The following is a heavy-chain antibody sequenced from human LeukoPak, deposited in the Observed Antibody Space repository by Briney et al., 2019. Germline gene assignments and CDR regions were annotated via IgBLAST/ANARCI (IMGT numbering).Heavy chain of an antibody. D-gene: IGHD3-22*01. CDR3: ATVSPPLSSGYYVYWFDP. J-gene: IGHJ5*02. CDR1: GGTFSSYA. V-gene: IGHV1-69*06. Sequence: GASVKVSCKASGGTFSSYAISWVRQAPGQGLEWMGGIIPIFGTANYAQKFQGRVTMTEDTSTDTAYMELSSLRSEDTAVYYCATVSPPLSSGYYVYWFDPWGQGTLVTVSS. CDR2: IIPIFGTA.